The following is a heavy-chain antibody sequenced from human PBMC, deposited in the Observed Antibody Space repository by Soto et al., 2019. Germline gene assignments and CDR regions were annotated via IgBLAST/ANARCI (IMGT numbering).Heavy chain of an antibody. CDR2: ISGSGGST. J-gene: IGHJ4*02. Sequence: EVQLLESGGGLVQPGGSLRLSCAASGFTFSSYAMSWVRQAPGKGLEWVSAISGSGGSTYYADSVKGRFTISRDNSKNTLYLQMNSLRAEDTAVYYCAKMVDDYVWGSFGGYFDYWDQGTLVTVSS. CDR1: GFTFSSYA. D-gene: IGHD3-16*01. CDR3: AKMVDDYVWGSFGGYFDY. V-gene: IGHV3-23*01.